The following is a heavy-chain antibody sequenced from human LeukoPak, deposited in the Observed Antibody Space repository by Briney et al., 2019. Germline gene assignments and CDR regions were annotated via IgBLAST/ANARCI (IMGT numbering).Heavy chain of an antibody. J-gene: IGHJ4*02. D-gene: IGHD5-12*01. V-gene: IGHV3-7*01. Sequence: PGGSLTLSCAAYGFSLSGYWMSWVCQAPGKGLEWVARLHADGNEKYFVHSVKDRFTVSRDNANNTLYLQMNSLRVEDTAVYYCARGGYSFDYLGQGNLVTVSS. CDR3: ARGGYSFDY. CDR2: LHADGNEK. CDR1: GFSLSGYW.